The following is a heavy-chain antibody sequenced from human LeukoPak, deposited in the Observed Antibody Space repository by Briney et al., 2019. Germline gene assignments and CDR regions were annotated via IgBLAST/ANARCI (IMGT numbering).Heavy chain of an antibody. CDR2: ISSSGSTI. V-gene: IGHV3-48*04. D-gene: IGHD6-19*01. Sequence: PGGSLRLSCAASGFTFSSYSMNWVRQAPGKGLEWVSYISSSGSTIYYADSVKGRFTISRDNAKNSLYLQMNSLRAEDTAVYYCARDLVTSAGTGDYWGQGTLVTVSS. CDR3: ARDLVTSAGTGDY. J-gene: IGHJ4*02. CDR1: GFTFSSYS.